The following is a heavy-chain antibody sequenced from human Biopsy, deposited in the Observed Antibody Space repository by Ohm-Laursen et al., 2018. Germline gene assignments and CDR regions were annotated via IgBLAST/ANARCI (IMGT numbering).Heavy chain of an antibody. Sequence: VASVKVSCNVSGYTLTELSMHWVRQAPGKGLEWMGGFAPENGKTVYAQNFQARVSMTEDTSTDTAYMKLRSLRSEDTAVYYCAADINVWNVNYWGQGTQVTVSS. CDR2: FAPENGKT. J-gene: IGHJ4*02. V-gene: IGHV1-24*01. CDR1: GYTLTELS. CDR3: AADINVWNVNY. D-gene: IGHD1-1*01.